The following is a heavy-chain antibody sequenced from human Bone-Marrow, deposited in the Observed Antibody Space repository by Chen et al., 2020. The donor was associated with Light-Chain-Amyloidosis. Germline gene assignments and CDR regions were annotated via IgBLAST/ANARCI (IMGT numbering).Heavy chain of an antibody. D-gene: IGHD6-13*01. V-gene: IGHV3-23*01. CDR1: GFTFSHYA. CDR2: ISETGANT. J-gene: IGHJ4*02. Sequence: EVRLLESGGGLVQPGGSLGLSCAVSGFTFSHYAMNLVRQAPGKGLQWISSISETGANTDYEDSVKGRFTISRDNSNNMLYLQLTSLRAEDTAVYYCAKQYLVGGWGQGTLVTVSS. CDR3: AKQYLVGG.